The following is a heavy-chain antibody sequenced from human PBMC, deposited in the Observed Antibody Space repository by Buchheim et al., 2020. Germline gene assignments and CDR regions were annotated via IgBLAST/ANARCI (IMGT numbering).Heavy chain of an antibody. CDR3: ARGGSDPPSTMGYFDY. CDR1: GDTFSYA. D-gene: IGHD3-10*01. CDR2: INPTTGAT. J-gene: IGHJ4*02. V-gene: IGHV1-69*06. Sequence: QVQLVQSGTEVKKPESSVKVSCKSSGDTFSYALSWVRQAPGQGLEWLGQINPTTGATKYAQKFQGRVTIAADKPTTTVYRGLRGLKSDDTALYFCARGGSDPPSTMGYFDYWGQGT.